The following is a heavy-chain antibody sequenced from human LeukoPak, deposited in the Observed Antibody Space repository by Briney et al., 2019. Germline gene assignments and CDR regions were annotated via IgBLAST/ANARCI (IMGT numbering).Heavy chain of an antibody. CDR1: GVSLSSYY. J-gene: IGHJ4*02. CDR2: IYYTGST. CDR3: AYVAGLRFDY. Sequence: PSETLSLTCTVSGVSLSSYYWSWIRQPPGKGLEWIGYIYYTGSTNHNPSLKSRVTMSIDTSKSQFSLKLDSVTTADTAVYYCAYVAGLRFDYWGQGVLVTVSS. V-gene: IGHV4-59*01. D-gene: IGHD2-21*01.